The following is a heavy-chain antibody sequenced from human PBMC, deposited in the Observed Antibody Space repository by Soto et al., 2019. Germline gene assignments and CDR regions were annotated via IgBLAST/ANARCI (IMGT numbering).Heavy chain of an antibody. V-gene: IGHV4-39*01. CDR2: IVSSGAM. D-gene: IGHD3-10*01. J-gene: IGHJ4*02. Sequence: PSETLSLTCSVSGASVRSSRFYWGWIRQTPGKGLEWIGSIVSSGAMHPNPSLRSRIDISLDSSQNKLSLDLFSVTAADTSVYYCARQENASGYHYLSPFGHWGQGILVTVSS. CDR3: ARQENASGYHYLSPFGH. CDR1: GASVRSSRFY.